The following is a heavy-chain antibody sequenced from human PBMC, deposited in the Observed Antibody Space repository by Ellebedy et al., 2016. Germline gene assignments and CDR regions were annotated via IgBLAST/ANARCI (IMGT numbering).Heavy chain of an antibody. CDR2: IKQDGSEK. CDR3: VVIFRATTGFDC. V-gene: IGHV3-7*01. J-gene: IGHJ4*01. D-gene: IGHD1-1*01. CDR1: GFTFSSYW. Sequence: GGSLRLSCAASGFTFSSYWMTWVRQAPGKELEWVANIKQDGSEKYYVGSVKGRFTISRDNAKNSLYLQMNSLRVEDTAVYYCVVIFRATTGFDCWGHGTLVTVS.